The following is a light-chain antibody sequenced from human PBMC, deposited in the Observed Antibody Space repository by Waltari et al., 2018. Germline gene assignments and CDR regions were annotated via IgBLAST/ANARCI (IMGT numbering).Light chain of an antibody. Sequence: SCRASQGVNNYLAWYQQKPGQAPRLLIYSASYRATGVPARFSGSGSGTDFTLTISSLEPEDFAVYYCQQRSNWPRTFGQGTKVEIK. CDR1: QGVNNY. V-gene: IGKV3-11*01. CDR3: QQRSNWPRT. CDR2: SAS. J-gene: IGKJ1*01.